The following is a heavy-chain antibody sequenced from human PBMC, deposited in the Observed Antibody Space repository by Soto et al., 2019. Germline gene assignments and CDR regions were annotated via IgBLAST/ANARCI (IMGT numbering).Heavy chain of an antibody. Sequence: PGVSLRLPCAASGFNCSSFARSWVRQAPGKGLEWVSAISGSGGSTYYADSVKGRFTISRDNSKNTLYLQMNSLRAEDTAVYYCAGTKLTLGGVIVTPIDYWGQGTLVTVSS. CDR1: GFNCSSFA. CDR2: ISGSGGST. CDR3: AGTKLTLGGVIVTPIDY. J-gene: IGHJ4*02. D-gene: IGHD3-16*02. V-gene: IGHV3-23*01.